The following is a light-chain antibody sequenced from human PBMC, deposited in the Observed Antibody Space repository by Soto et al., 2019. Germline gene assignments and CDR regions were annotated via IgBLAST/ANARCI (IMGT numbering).Light chain of an antibody. Sequence: EIVLTQSPLTLSLSPGERATLSCRASQSVSNYLGWYQQKPGQAPRLLIYDASNRATGIPARFSGSGSGTDFTLTISSLETEDFAVYYCQHRGTFGQGTRLEIK. CDR3: QHRGT. CDR1: QSVSNY. V-gene: IGKV3-11*01. J-gene: IGKJ5*01. CDR2: DAS.